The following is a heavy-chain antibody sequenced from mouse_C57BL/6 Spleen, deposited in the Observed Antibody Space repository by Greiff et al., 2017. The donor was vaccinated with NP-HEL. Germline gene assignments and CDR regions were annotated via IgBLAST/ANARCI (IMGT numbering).Heavy chain of an antibody. D-gene: IGHD2-4*01. CDR1: GYAFSSYW. CDR2: IYPGDGDT. CDR3: ARLGDYDPFAY. Sequence: VQRVESGAELVKPGASVKISCKASGYAFSSYWMNWVKQRPGKGLEWIGQIYPGDGDTNYNGKFKGKATLTADKSSSTAYMQLSSLTSEDSAVYFCARLGDYDPFAYWGQGTLVTVSA. V-gene: IGHV1-80*01. J-gene: IGHJ3*01.